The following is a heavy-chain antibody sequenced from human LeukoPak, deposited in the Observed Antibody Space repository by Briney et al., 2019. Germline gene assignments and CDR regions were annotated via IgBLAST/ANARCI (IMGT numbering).Heavy chain of an antibody. CDR2: ISHSGST. J-gene: IGHJ6*02. CDR3: ARGSRRWLLLRDYYYGMDV. CDR1: GGSFSGYY. D-gene: IGHD3-22*01. Sequence: PSETLSLTCAVYGGSFSGYYWSWIRQPPGKGLEWIGEISHSGSTNYNPSLKSRVTISVDTSKNQFSLKLSSVTAADTAVYYCARGSRRWLLLRDYYYGMDVWGQGTTVTVSS. V-gene: IGHV4-34*01.